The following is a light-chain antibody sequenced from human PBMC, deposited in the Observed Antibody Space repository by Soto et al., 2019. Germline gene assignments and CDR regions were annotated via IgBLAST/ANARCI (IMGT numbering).Light chain of an antibody. Sequence: EIVLTQSPVTLSLSPGERATLSCRASQSVSSHLAWYQQRPGQAPRLLIYDTSNRATGIPARFSGSGSGTDFSLTISSLEPEDFAVYYCQQRGNWPRTFGQGTKLETK. V-gene: IGKV3-11*01. J-gene: IGKJ2*01. CDR2: DTS. CDR3: QQRGNWPRT. CDR1: QSVSSH.